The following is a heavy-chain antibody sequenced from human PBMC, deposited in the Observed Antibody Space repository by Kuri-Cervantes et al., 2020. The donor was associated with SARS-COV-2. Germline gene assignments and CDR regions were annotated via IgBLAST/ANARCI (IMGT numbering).Heavy chain of an antibody. Sequence: GESLKISCAASEFTFSSYDMTWVRQAPGMGLEWVSSISSGSDYIYYADSVKGRFTVSRDNAENSLYLQMNSLGVGDTAVYYCARSTPFRRLVVISQGGAFDIWGQGTRVTVSS. J-gene: IGHJ3*02. CDR2: ISSGSDYI. CDR3: ARSTPFRRLVVISQGGAFDI. D-gene: IGHD3-22*01. V-gene: IGHV3-21*04. CDR1: EFTFSSYD.